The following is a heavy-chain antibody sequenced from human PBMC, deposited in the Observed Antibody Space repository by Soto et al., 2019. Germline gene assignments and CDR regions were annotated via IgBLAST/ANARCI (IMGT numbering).Heavy chain of an antibody. CDR1: GYPVTAYY. CDR2: INPATGAA. Sequence: QLHLVQSGAVVKKPGASVTVSCSASGYPVTAYYMHWVRQAPGRGLEWMGGINPATGAATYTQTFQGRVTITKDTSTSTVFMELSRLTSEDTAVFYCSRGGGVGVAGSAAFDMWGQGTVVTVSS. V-gene: IGHV1-2*02. D-gene: IGHD3-3*01. J-gene: IGHJ3*02. CDR3: SRGGGVGVAGSAAFDM.